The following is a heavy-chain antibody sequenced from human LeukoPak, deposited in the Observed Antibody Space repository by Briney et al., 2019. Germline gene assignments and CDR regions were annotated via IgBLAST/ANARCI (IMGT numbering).Heavy chain of an antibody. D-gene: IGHD3-22*01. CDR1: SDSINSLDL. CDR3: AGLVGRYSSGLYYYYFDY. Sequence: SETLSLTCTVSSDSINSLDLWSWVRQPPGKGLEWIGEMYLSGTTHSNPSVKSRVTISIGKSKNQFFLNLSSVTAADTAVYYCAGLVGRYSSGLYYYYFDYWGQGTLVTVSS. J-gene: IGHJ4*02. V-gene: IGHV4-4*02. CDR2: MYLSGTT.